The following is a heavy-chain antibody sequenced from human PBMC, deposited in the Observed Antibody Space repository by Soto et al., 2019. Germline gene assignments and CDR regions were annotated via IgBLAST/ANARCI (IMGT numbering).Heavy chain of an antibody. D-gene: IGHD3-10*01. CDR2: IIPIFGTA. V-gene: IGHV1-69*01. J-gene: IGHJ4*02. CDR1: GGTFSSYA. CDR3: ARDLNPYYGPGSLHGFFDY. Sequence: QVQLVQSGAEVKKPGSSVKVSCKASGGTFSSYAISWVRQAPGQGLEWMGGIIPIFGTANYAQKFQGRVTITADESTSTAYMELSSLRSDDTAVYYCARDLNPYYGPGSLHGFFDYWGQGTLVTVSS.